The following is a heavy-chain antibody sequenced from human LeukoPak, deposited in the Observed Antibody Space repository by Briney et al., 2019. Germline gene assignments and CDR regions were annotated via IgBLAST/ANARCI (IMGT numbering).Heavy chain of an antibody. CDR2: ISYDGSNK. V-gene: IGHV3-30*04. J-gene: IGHJ4*02. CDR1: GFTFSSYA. Sequence: PGRSLRLSCAASGFTFSSYAMHWVRQAPGKGLEWVAVISYDGSNKYYADSVKGRFTISRDNSKNTLYLQMNSLRAEDTAVYYCASLRHRAFGYFDYWGQGTLVTVSS. CDR3: ASLRHRAFGYFDY. D-gene: IGHD3-10*01.